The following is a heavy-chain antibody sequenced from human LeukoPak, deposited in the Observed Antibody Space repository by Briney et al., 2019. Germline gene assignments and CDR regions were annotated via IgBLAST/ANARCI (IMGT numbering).Heavy chain of an antibody. CDR3: AKQPLSYDSSGGSWFDP. CDR1: GFTFSSYW. Sequence: PGGSLRLSCAASGFTFSSYWMHWVRQAPGKGLVWVSRINSDGSSTSYADSVKGRFTISRDDSKNTLYLQMNSLRTEDTAVYYCAKQPLSYDSSGGSWFDPWGQGTLVTVSS. D-gene: IGHD3-22*01. J-gene: IGHJ5*02. CDR2: INSDGSST. V-gene: IGHV3-74*01.